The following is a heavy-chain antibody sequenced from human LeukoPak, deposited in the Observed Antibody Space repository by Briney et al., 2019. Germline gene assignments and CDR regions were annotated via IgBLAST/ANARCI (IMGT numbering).Heavy chain of an antibody. CDR1: GFTFNNAW. CDR2: INSYSTNI. J-gene: IGHJ4*02. Sequence: GGSLRLSCAASGFTFNNAWMTWVRQAPGKGLEWVSSINSYSTNIYYADSVKGQFTISRDNAKNSLYLQMNSLRAEDTALYYCARGPYTDYWGQGTLVTVSS. V-gene: IGHV3-21*01. CDR3: ARGPYTDY. D-gene: IGHD2-2*02.